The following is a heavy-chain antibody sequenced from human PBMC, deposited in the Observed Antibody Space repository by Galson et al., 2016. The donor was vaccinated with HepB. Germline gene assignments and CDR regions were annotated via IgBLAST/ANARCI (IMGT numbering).Heavy chain of an antibody. CDR3: AGDRGYEGSGPYYNGTFFDY. D-gene: IGHD3-10*01. J-gene: IGHJ4*02. CDR2: IVVGSGNA. V-gene: IGHV1-58*01. Sequence: SVKVSCKASGITFTSSAVQWVRQARGRRLEWIGSIVVGSGNADYAKQFQGRVTFTRDTSTRTVFMEMWSLRFDDTAVYYCAGDRGYEGSGPYYNGTFFDYWGQGTLVTVS. CDR1: GITFTSSA.